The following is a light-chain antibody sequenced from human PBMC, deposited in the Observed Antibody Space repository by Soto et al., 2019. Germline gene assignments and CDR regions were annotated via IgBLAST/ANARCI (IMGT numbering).Light chain of an antibody. CDR1: SSNIGSNT. V-gene: IGLV1-44*01. CDR2: SNN. CDR3: AAWDDSLNGFYV. Sequence: QSVLTQPPSASGTPGQRVTISCSGSSSNIGSNTVNWYQQLPGTAPKLLMYSNNQRPSGVPARFSGSKSGTSASLAISGLQSGDEGDYYCAAWDDSLNGFYVFGTGTKLTVL. J-gene: IGLJ1*01.